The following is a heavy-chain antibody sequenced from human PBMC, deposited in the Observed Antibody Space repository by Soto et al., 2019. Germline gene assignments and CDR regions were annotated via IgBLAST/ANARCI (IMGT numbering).Heavy chain of an antibody. Sequence: ASVKVSCKASGYTFTSSAMHWVRQAPGQRLEWMGWINAGNGNTKYSQKFQGRVTITRDTSASTAYMELSSLRSEDTAVYYCAREELERLSPYYYYGMDVWGQGTTVTVSS. D-gene: IGHD1-1*01. V-gene: IGHV1-3*01. CDR2: INAGNGNT. CDR1: GYTFTSSA. J-gene: IGHJ6*02. CDR3: AREELERLSPYYYYGMDV.